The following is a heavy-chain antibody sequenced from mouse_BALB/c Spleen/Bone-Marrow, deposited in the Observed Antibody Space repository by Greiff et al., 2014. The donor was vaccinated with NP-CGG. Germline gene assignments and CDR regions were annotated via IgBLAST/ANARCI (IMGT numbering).Heavy chain of an antibody. J-gene: IGHJ2*01. CDR2: ISDGGSHT. Sequence: EVKLVESGGGLVKPGGSLKLSCAASGFTFSDCYMYWVRQTPEKRLEWVATISDGGSHTYYPDSVKGRFTISRDNAKNNLYLQMSSLKSEDTAIYYCAREGNYGYFDYWGQGTTLTVSS. CDR1: GFTFSDCY. CDR3: AREGNYGYFDY. D-gene: IGHD1-1*01. V-gene: IGHV5-4*02.